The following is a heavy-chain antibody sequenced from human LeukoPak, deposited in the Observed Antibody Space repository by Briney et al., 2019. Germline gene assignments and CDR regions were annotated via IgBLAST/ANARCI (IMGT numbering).Heavy chain of an antibody. CDR3: AKALRGCGGDCSLKGAFDI. V-gene: IGHV3-9*01. CDR1: GFTFDDYA. CDR2: ISWSSGSI. Sequence: PGGSLRLSCAASGFTFDDYAMHWVRQAPGKGLEWVSGISWSSGSIGYADSVKGRFTISRDNAKNSLYLQMNSLRAEDTALYYCAKALRGCGGDCSLKGAFDIWGQGTMVTVSS. J-gene: IGHJ3*02. D-gene: IGHD2-21*02.